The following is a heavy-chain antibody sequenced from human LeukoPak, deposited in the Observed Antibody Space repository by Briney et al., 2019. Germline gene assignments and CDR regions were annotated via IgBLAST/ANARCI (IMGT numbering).Heavy chain of an antibody. J-gene: IGHJ3*01. V-gene: IGHV5-51*01. Sequence: GESLKISCKVSGYKFNAYCIAWVCQMPGKGLEWMGIIYPDDSDTRYSPSFQGQVTISADKPVSIAYLQWSSLKASDTAMYFCARPNITSYYDSRGYDAFDVWGQGTMVIVSS. D-gene: IGHD3-22*01. CDR2: IYPDDSDT. CDR3: ARPNITSYYDSRGYDAFDV. CDR1: GYKFNAYC.